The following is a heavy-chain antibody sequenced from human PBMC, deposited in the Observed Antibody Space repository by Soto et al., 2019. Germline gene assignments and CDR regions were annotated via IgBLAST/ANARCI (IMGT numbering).Heavy chain of an antibody. Sequence: PGWSLRLSCTASGFTFSSYWMDLVRQAPGKGLEWVANINQDGSEEHYVDSVKGRFTISRDNAKNSLYLQMSSLTAEDSALYYCSRSLDYWGKGTLVTVSS. CDR1: GFTFSSYW. CDR2: INQDGSEE. J-gene: IGHJ4*02. V-gene: IGHV3-7*01. CDR3: SRSLDY.